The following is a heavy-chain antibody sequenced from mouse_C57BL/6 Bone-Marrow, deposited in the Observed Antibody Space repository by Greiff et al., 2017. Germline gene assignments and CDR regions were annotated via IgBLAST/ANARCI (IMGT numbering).Heavy chain of an antibody. D-gene: IGHD1-1*01. Sequence: VQLQQSGAELVRPGASVKLSCKASGYTFTSYGISWVKQRTGQGLEWIGEIYPRSGNTYSNEKFKGKATLTAAKSSSTAYMELRSLTSEDSAVYFCARGTSVVAEGFAYWGQGTLVTVSA. CDR2: IYPRSGNT. J-gene: IGHJ3*01. CDR1: GYTFTSYG. CDR3: ARGTSVVAEGFAY. V-gene: IGHV1-81*01.